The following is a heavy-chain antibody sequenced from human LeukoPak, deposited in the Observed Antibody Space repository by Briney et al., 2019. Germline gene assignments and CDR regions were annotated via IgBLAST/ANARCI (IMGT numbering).Heavy chain of an antibody. D-gene: IGHD6-6*01. CDR1: GFTFSSYA. V-gene: IGHV3-74*01. Sequence: GGSLRLSCAASGFTFSSYAMSWVRQAPGKGLVWVSRINTDGSSTSYADSVKGRFTISRDNAKNTLYLQMNSLRAEDTAVYYCARDRHSSSGFDYWGQGTLVTVSS. CDR2: INTDGSST. CDR3: ARDRHSSSGFDY. J-gene: IGHJ4*02.